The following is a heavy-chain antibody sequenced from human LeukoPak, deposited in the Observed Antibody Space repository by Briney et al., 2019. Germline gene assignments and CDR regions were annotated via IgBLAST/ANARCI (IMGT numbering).Heavy chain of an antibody. CDR1: GFTVSSNY. J-gene: IGHJ4*02. CDR2: IYSGGST. Sequence: GGSLRLSCAASGFTVSSNYMSWVRQAPGKGLEWVSVIYSGGSTYYADSVKGRFTISSDNSKNTVDLQMNSLRAEDTAVYYCARGHDYDSSVAYWGQGTLVTVSS. D-gene: IGHD3-22*01. CDR3: ARGHDYDSSVAY. V-gene: IGHV3-66*01.